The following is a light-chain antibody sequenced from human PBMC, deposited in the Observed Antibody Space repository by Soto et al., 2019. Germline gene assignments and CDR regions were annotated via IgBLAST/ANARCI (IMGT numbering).Light chain of an antibody. CDR1: QGIDSS. CDR2: AAS. J-gene: IGKJ1*01. V-gene: IGKV1-39*01. CDR3: QQSYSTPPWT. Sequence: ILLTQPPPSLSASVGDRVTITCRASQGIDSSFAWYQQKPGKAPKLLIYAASSLQSGVPSRFSGSGSGTDFTLTTSSLQPEDFATYYCQQSYSTPPWTFGQGTKVDI.